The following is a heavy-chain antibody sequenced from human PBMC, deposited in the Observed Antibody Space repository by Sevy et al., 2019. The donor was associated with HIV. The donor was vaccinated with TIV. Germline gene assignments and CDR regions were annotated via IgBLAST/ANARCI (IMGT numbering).Heavy chain of an antibody. V-gene: IGHV3-23*01. CDR1: GFTFSNYA. CDR2: ISRSGGST. J-gene: IGHJ6*02. Sequence: GGSLRLSCAASGFTFSNYATSWVRQAPGKGLEWVSSISRSGGSTYYADSVKGRVTISRDNSKNTLYLQMNSLRAEETAVYYCAKVDVVVPVADYGLDVWGQGTTVTVSS. CDR3: AKVDVVVPVADYGLDV. D-gene: IGHD2-2*01.